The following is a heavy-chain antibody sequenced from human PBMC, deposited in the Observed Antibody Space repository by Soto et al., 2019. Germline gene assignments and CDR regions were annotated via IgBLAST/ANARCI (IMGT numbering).Heavy chain of an antibody. CDR3: TRDPGRSGFDP. J-gene: IGHJ5*02. V-gene: IGHV1-3*01. CDR2: INPGNGDT. D-gene: IGHD3-3*01. CDR1: GYTFTTYT. Sequence: QAQLLQSGAEVKKPGASVRVSCKASGYTFTTYTLQWLRQAPGQRLEWMGWINPGNGDTKYSQTFQGRVTITSDTSASTAYMELSSLRSEDTAVYYCTRDPGRSGFDPWGQGTLVTVSS.